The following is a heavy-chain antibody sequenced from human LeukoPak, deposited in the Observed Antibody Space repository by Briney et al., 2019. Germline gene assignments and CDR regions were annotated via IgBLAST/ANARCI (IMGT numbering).Heavy chain of an antibody. Sequence: GGSLRLSCAASGFTFSSYTISCVRDAPRERLERVSPIFVSGGSTYYADSVKGRFTIARDNSKNTLYLQMNSLRAEDTAVYYCAGTPESITMIVVVIALDYWGQGTLVTVSS. CDR1: GFTFSSYT. J-gene: IGHJ4*02. CDR2: IFVSGGST. CDR3: AGTPESITMIVVVIALDY. V-gene: IGHV3-23*01. D-gene: IGHD3-22*01.